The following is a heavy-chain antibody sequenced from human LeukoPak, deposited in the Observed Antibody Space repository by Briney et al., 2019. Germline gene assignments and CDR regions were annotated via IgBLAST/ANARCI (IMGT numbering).Heavy chain of an antibody. Sequence: ASVKVSCKASGYTFTVYYMHWVRQAPGQGLEWMGWINPNSGGTNYAQKFQGRVTMTRDTSISTAYMELSRLRSDDTAVYYCARDHSSSWYGEIDYWGQGTLVTVSS. CDR3: ARDHSSSWYGEIDY. CDR2: INPNSGGT. V-gene: IGHV1-2*02. CDR1: GYTFTVYY. J-gene: IGHJ4*02. D-gene: IGHD6-13*01.